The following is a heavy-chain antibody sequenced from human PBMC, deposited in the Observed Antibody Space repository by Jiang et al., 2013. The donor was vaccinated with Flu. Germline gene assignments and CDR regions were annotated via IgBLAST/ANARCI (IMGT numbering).Heavy chain of an antibody. CDR1: GGSFSGYY. CDR3: ARTLPPNWYFDL. V-gene: IGHV4-34*01. CDR2: INHSGST. Sequence: LLKPSETLSLTCAVYGGSFSGYYWSWIRQPPGKGLEWIGEINHSGSTNYNPSLKSRVTISVDTSKNQFSLKLSSVTAADTAVYYCARTLPPNWYFDLWGRGTLVTVSS. J-gene: IGHJ2*01.